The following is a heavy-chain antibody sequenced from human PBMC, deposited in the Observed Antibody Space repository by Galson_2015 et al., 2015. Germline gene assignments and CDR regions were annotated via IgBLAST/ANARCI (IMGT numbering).Heavy chain of an antibody. V-gene: IGHV3-21*01. CDR2: ISSTTTYI. CDR1: EFTFSSYY. D-gene: IGHD3-3*01. Sequence: SLRLSCAASEFTFSSYYMSWVRQAPGKGLEWASSISSTTTYIYYADSVKGRFTISRDNAKNSLYLQMNSLGAEDTAVYYRARQILDYDFWSGYYPTNFDYWGQGTLVTVSS. J-gene: IGHJ4*02. CDR3: ARQILDYDFWSGYYPTNFDY.